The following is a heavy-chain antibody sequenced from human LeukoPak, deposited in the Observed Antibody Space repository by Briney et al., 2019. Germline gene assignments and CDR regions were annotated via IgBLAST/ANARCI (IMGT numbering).Heavy chain of an antibody. CDR3: ARAAGYSGYALFDY. J-gene: IGHJ4*02. CDR2: IWYDGSNK. D-gene: IGHD5-12*01. Sequence: GGSLRLSCAASGFTFSSYAMHWVRQAPGKGLEWVAVIWYDGSNKYYADSVKGRFTISRDNSKNTLYLQMNSLRAEDTAVYYCARAAGYSGYALFDYWGQGTLVTVSS. V-gene: IGHV3-33*08. CDR1: GFTFSSYA.